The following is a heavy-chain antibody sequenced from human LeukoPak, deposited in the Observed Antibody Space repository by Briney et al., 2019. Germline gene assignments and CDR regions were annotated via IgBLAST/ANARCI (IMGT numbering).Heavy chain of an antibody. V-gene: IGHV1-18*01. D-gene: IGHD2-15*01. CDR2: FSGYNGNT. Sequence: AAVKVSCKASGYTFTIYSITWVRQAPGQGLEWMGWFSGYNGNTEKKHKFHGRVAMTRSTSTSTTYMELRSLRSDDTAVYYCARGLSCSGNACYAAHFDSWGQGTLVTVSS. CDR3: ARGLSCSGNACYAAHFDS. CDR1: GYTFTIYS. J-gene: IGHJ4*02.